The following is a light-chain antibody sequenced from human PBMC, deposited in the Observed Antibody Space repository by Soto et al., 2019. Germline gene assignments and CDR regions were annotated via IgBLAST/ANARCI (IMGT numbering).Light chain of an antibody. CDR2: GAS. CDR3: QEYNHWHPVT. J-gene: IGKJ4*01. CDR1: QSVSNK. Sequence: EIVMTQSPATLSVSPGERATLSCRASQSVSNKLAWYQQKPGQAPRLLIYGASTRATGIPARFSGSGSGTEVSLTISSLQSEDVSVYYCQEYNHWHPVTFGGGTKVEIK. V-gene: IGKV3-15*01.